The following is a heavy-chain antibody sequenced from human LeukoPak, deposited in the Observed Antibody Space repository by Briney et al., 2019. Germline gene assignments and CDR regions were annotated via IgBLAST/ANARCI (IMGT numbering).Heavy chain of an antibody. Sequence: ASVKVPCKAPGYTFTSYYMHWVRQAPGQGLEWMGIINPSGGSTSYAQKFQGRVTMTRDMSTSTVYMELSSLRSEDTAVYYCASARYNWNYYAFDIWGQGTMVTVSS. D-gene: IGHD1-7*01. CDR2: INPSGGST. V-gene: IGHV1-46*01. CDR3: ASARYNWNYYAFDI. CDR1: GYTFTSYY. J-gene: IGHJ3*02.